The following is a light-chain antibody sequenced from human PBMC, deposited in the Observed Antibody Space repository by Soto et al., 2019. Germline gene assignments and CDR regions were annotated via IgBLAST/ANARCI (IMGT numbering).Light chain of an antibody. J-gene: IGKJ5*01. CDR1: QSVSSN. Sequence: EIVMTQSPATLSVSPGERATLSCRANQSVSSNLAWYQQKPGQAPRLLISGASTRATGIPDRFSGSGSGTEFTLTINSLQSEDFAVYYCQQYNNWPLTFGQGTRLEIK. CDR2: GAS. CDR3: QQYNNWPLT. V-gene: IGKV3-15*01.